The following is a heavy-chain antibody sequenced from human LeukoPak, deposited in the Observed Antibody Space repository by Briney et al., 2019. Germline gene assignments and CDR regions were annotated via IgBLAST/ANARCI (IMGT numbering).Heavy chain of an antibody. J-gene: IGHJ6*02. CDR2: INLDGSGA. CDR3: ARTTVTNEFLGDV. D-gene: IGHD4-17*01. CDR1: GFIFTSYW. V-gene: IGHV3-74*01. Sequence: TGGSLRLSCAASGFIFTSYWMHWVRQAPGKGLVWLSRINLDGSGASYADSVEGRFTISRDNAKNTLYLQMNGLRVEDTAVYYCARTTVTNEFLGDVWGQGTTVTVSS.